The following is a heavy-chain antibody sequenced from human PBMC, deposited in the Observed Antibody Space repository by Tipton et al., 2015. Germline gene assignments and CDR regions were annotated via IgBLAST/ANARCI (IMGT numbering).Heavy chain of an antibody. V-gene: IGHV3-11*01. D-gene: IGHD4-17*01. CDR2: ISDSGSTI. CDR3: ARGVRASLRSFGDSKLRLHGMDV. J-gene: IGHJ6*02. CDR1: GFSFSDYY. Sequence: SLRLSCEASGFSFSDYYMTWIRQAPGMGLEWVAHISDSGSTIYYADPVKGRFTISRDDAKSSLYLQMNSLRAEDTAVYYCARGVRASLRSFGDSKLRLHGMDVWGQGATVTVSS.